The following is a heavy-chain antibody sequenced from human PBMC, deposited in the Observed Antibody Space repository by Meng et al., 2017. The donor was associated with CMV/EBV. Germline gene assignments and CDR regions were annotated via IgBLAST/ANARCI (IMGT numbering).Heavy chain of an antibody. Sequence: GESLKISCAASGFTVSSNYMSWVRQAPGKGLEWVSVIYSCGSTYYADSVKGRFTISRDNSKNSLYLQMNSLRAEDTAVYYCARDVWSYDFWSGYFDSWGQGTLVTVSS. CDR3: ARDVWSYDFWSGYFDS. D-gene: IGHD3-3*01. CDR2: IYSCGST. J-gene: IGHJ4*02. V-gene: IGHV3-66*03. CDR1: GFTVSSNY.